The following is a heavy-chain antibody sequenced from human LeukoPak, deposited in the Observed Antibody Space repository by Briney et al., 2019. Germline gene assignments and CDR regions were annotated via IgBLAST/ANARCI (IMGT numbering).Heavy chain of an antibody. Sequence: PSETLSLTCTVSGGSLTSYYWSWIRQPPGKGLEWIGYITYSGSTNYNPSLKSRVTISVDTSKNQFSLKVSSVTAADTAVYYCARHPYGDYGYHYGMDVWGQGTTVTVSS. J-gene: IGHJ6*02. V-gene: IGHV4-59*08. CDR1: GGSLTSYY. CDR2: ITYSGST. D-gene: IGHD4-17*01. CDR3: ARHPYGDYGYHYGMDV.